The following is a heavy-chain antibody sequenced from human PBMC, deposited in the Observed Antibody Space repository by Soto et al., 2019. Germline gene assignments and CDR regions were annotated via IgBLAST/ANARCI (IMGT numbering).Heavy chain of an antibody. D-gene: IGHD6-19*01. CDR3: ARDSPGYSSGWYNY. CDR2: ISAYNGNT. Sequence: QVQLVQSGAEVKKPGASVKVSCKASGYTFTSYGISWVRQAPGQGLEWMGWISAYNGNTNYAQKLQGRVTMTTDTATSTAYRELRSLRSDDTAVYYCARDSPGYSSGWYNYWGQGTLVTVSS. CDR1: GYTFTSYG. J-gene: IGHJ4*02. V-gene: IGHV1-18*01.